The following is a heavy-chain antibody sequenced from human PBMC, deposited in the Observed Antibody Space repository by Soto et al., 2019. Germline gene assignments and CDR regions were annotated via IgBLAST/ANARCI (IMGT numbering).Heavy chain of an antibody. CDR2: IRSKADNYAT. V-gene: IGHV3-73*02. D-gene: IGHD1-26*01. Sequence: EVQLVESGGGLVQPGGSLKLSCAVSGFTFSVSAIHRVRQASGKGLEWVGRIRSKADNYATAYGASVKGRFSISRDDSTNTAYLQMSCLNTEDTAVYYCARLAEWEYYDGMDVWGQGTTVTVSS. CDR1: GFTFSVSA. CDR3: ARLAEWEYYDGMDV. J-gene: IGHJ6*02.